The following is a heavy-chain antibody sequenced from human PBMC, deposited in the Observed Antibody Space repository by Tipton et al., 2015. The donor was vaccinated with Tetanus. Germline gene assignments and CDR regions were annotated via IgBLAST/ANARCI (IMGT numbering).Heavy chain of an antibody. CDR3: ARAVPPTMGIPAKCFAS. Sequence: TLSLTCTVSGGSFTNAVYFWSWIRQYPGKGLEWIGYIYYSGKAYYNPSLKSRLSLSVSTSTSQFSLKLTSVTAADTGVYYCARAVPPTMGIPAKCFASWGQGTLVTVSS. CDR1: GGSFTNAVYF. CDR2: IYYSGKA. V-gene: IGHV4-31*03. J-gene: IGHJ4*02. D-gene: IGHD7-27*01.